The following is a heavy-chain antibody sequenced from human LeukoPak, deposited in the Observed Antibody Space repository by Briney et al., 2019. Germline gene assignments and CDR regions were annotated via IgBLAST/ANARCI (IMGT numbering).Heavy chain of an antibody. D-gene: IGHD6-13*01. J-gene: IGHJ3*02. CDR1: GFIFSNYA. Sequence: GGSLRLSCAGSGFIFSNYATSWVRQAPGQGLEWVSTISNSGDATFYADAVKGRFTISRDNSKNTLYLQMYSLRAEDTAIYYCAMFSSSGINAFDIWGQGTMVTVSS. CDR2: ISNSGDAT. CDR3: AMFSSSGINAFDI. V-gene: IGHV3-23*01.